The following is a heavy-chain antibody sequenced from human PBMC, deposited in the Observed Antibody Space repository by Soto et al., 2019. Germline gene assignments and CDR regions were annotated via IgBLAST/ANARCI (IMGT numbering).Heavy chain of an antibody. J-gene: IGHJ6*02. CDR2: IYTSGST. Sequence: PSETLSLTCTVSGGSISSYYWSWIRQPAGKGLEWIGRIYTSGSTNCNPSLKSRVTMSVDTSKNQFSLKLSSVTAADTAVYYCARVQLWFGEAGGMDVWGQGTTVTVSS. CDR1: GGSISSYY. CDR3: ARVQLWFGEAGGMDV. V-gene: IGHV4-4*07. D-gene: IGHD3-10*01.